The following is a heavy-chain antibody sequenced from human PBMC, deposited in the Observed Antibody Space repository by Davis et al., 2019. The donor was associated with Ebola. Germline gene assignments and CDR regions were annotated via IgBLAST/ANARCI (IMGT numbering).Heavy chain of an antibody. D-gene: IGHD3-16*02. CDR2: IFHTGAT. Sequence: PSETLSLTCTVSGGSISSSTYHWVWVRQPPGKGLEWIGSIFHTGATYYSPSLKSRVTMFVDTSKNQFSLNVYSVTAADTAIYYCATDIVSQPRDWGQGTLVTVSS. J-gene: IGHJ4*02. V-gene: IGHV4-39*02. CDR3: ATDIVSQPRD. CDR1: GGSISSSTYH.